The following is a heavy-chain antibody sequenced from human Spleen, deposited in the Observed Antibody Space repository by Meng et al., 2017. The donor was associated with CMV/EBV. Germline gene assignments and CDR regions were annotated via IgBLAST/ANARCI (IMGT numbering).Heavy chain of an antibody. D-gene: IGHD3-3*01. CDR3: ASQIRFLEWLTH. J-gene: IGHJ6*02. V-gene: IGHV3-74*01. Sequence: GESLKISCEVSGFIFSSYWMHWVRQAPGKGLVWISGINSDGSSTNYADSVKGRFTISRDNAENTLYLQMNSLRAEDTAVYYCASQIRFLEWLTHWGQGTTVTVSS. CDR1: GFIFSSYW. CDR2: INSDGSST.